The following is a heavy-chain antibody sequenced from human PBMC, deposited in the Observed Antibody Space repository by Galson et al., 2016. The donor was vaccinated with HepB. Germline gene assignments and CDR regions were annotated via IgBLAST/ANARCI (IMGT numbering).Heavy chain of an antibody. CDR1: GFTFSSYW. J-gene: IGHJ5*02. CDR3: ARAGGTVYYHDSSGYST. Sequence: SLRLSCAASGFTFSSYWMSWVRQTPEKRLEWVAGIKHDGSEEYYVDSVRGRFTISRDNARSSLFLQMNSLRAEDTAVYYCARAGGTVYYHDSSGYSTWGQGTLVTVSS. D-gene: IGHD3-22*01. CDR2: IKHDGSEE. V-gene: IGHV3-7*01.